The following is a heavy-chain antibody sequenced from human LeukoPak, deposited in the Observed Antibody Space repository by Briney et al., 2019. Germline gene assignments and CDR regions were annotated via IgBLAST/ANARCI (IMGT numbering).Heavy chain of an antibody. CDR2: IWYDGSNK. V-gene: IGHV3-33*06. Sequence: GRSLRLSCAASGFTFSSYGMHWVRQAPGKGLEWVAVIWYDGSNKYYADSVKGRFTISRDNSKNTLYLQMNSLRAEDTAVYYCAKDLKWAPSGFDYWGQGTLVTVSS. D-gene: IGHD1-26*01. CDR3: AKDLKWAPSGFDY. CDR1: GFTFSSYG. J-gene: IGHJ4*02.